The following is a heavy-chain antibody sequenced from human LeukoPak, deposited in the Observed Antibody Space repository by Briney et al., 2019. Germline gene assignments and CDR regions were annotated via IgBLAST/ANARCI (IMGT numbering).Heavy chain of an antibody. CDR1: GFTVSSNY. J-gene: IGHJ4*02. D-gene: IGHD3-22*01. CDR3: ANRYYDSSGGNDY. V-gene: IGHV3-53*01. CDR2: IYSDGST. Sequence: GGSLRLSCAASGFTVSSNYMSWVRQAPGKGLEWVSVIYSDGSTYYADSVKGRFTISRDNSKNTLYLQMNSLRAEDTAVYYCANRYYDSSGGNDYWGQGTLVTVSS.